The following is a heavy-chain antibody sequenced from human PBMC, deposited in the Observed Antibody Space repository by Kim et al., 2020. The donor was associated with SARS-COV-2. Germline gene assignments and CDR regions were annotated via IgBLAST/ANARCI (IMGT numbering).Heavy chain of an antibody. D-gene: IGHD6-13*01. CDR3: AKDKRGVAAAGTAGFDY. J-gene: IGHJ4*02. CDR1: GFTFSSYG. CDR2: ISYDGSNK. Sequence: GGSLRLSCAASGFTFSSYGMHWVRQAPGKGLEWVAVISYDGSNKYYADSVKGRFTISRDNSKNTLYLQMNSLRAEDTAVYYCAKDKRGVAAAGTAGFDYWGQGTLVTVSS. V-gene: IGHV3-30*18.